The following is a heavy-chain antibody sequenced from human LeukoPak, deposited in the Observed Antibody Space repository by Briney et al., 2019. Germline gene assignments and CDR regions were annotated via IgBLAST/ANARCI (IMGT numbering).Heavy chain of an antibody. Sequence: PGGSLRLSCTASGFTFDNYAMIWVRQAPGKGLEWVSVISGSGGGTYSADSVRGRFTISRDNSKNTLYLEMSSLRVEDTAVYHCAKGRNSYDSGRCHSPNCCYGMDVWGQGTTVIVSS. V-gene: IGHV3-23*01. CDR1: GFTFDNYA. CDR2: ISGSGGGT. J-gene: IGHJ6*02. D-gene: IGHD3-10*01. CDR3: AKGRNSYDSGRCHSPNCCYGMDV.